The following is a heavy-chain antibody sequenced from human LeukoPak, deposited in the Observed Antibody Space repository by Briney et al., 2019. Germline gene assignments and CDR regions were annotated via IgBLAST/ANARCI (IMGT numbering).Heavy chain of an antibody. J-gene: IGHJ4*02. CDR2: INPNSGGT. Sequence: ASVKVSCKASGYTFTGYYMHWVRQAPGQGLEWMGWINPNSGGTNYAQKFQGRVTITADKSTSTAYMELSSLRSEDTAVYYCARRRKALQYYFDYWGQGTLVTVSS. D-gene: IGHD5-24*01. CDR3: ARRRKALQYYFDY. V-gene: IGHV1-2*02. CDR1: GYTFTGYY.